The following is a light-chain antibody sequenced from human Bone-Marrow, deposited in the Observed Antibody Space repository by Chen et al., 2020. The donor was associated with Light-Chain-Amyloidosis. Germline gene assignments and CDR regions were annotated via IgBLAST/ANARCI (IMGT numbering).Light chain of an antibody. V-gene: IGLV3-25*03. CDR2: RET. J-gene: IGLJ2*01. CDR3: QSADSSGTYEVI. CDR1: DLPTKY. Sequence: SYELTQPPSVSVSPGQTARITCSGDDLPTKYAYCYQQKTGQAPVLVIHRETERPSGISERFSGSSSGRTATLTISGVQAEDEADYHCQSADSSGTYEVIFGGGTKLTVL.